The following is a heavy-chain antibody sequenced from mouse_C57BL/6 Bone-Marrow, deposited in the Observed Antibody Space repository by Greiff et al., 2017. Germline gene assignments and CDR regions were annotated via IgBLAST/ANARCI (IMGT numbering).Heavy chain of an antibody. Sequence: DVQLQESGPGLVKPSQSLSLTCSVTGYSITSGYYWNWIRQFPGNKLEWMGYISYDGSNNYNPSLKNRISITRDTSKNQFFLKLNSVTTEDTATYYCARDYYYGSSYDYWGQGTTLTVSS. J-gene: IGHJ2*01. CDR1: GYSITSGYY. D-gene: IGHD1-1*01. V-gene: IGHV3-6*01. CDR2: ISYDGSN. CDR3: ARDYYYGSSYDY.